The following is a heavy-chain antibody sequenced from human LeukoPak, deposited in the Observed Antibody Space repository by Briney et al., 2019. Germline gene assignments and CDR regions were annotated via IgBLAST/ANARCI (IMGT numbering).Heavy chain of an antibody. J-gene: IGHJ4*02. CDR2: ISAYNGNT. CDR1: GYTFTSYG. D-gene: IGHD3-22*01. V-gene: IGHV1-18*01. Sequence: ASVKVSCKASGYTFTSYGISWVRQAPGQGLEWMGWISAYNGNTNYAQKLQGRVTMTTDTSTSTAYMELRSLRSDDTAVYYCARQSYYDSSGYYPYWGQGTLVTVSS. CDR3: ARQSYYDSSGYYPY.